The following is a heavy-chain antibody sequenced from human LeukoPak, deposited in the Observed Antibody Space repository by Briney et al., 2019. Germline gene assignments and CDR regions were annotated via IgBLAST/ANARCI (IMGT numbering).Heavy chain of an antibody. V-gene: IGHV4-30-2*01. CDR2: IYHSGST. D-gene: IGHD3-10*01. Sequence: PSETLSLTCAVSGGSISSGGYSWSWIRQPPGKGLEWIGYIYHSGSTNYNPSLKSRVTISVDTSKNQFSLKLSSVTAADTAVYYCARGYGSGSWRFDYWGQGTLVTVSS. J-gene: IGHJ4*02. CDR1: GGSISSGGYS. CDR3: ARGYGSGSWRFDY.